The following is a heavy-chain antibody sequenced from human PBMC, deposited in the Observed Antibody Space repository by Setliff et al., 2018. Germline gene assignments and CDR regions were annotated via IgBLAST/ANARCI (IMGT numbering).Heavy chain of an antibody. Sequence: ASVKVSCKTSGYPFTDYYIHWVRQAPGQGLEWMGRINPNSGATNFAQKFQGRVTMTRDTSISTAYMDLSRLRSDDTAVYYCARDPYNSGSDYWGQGTLVTSPQ. CDR3: ARDPYNSGSDY. CDR2: INPNSGAT. D-gene: IGHD6-25*01. V-gene: IGHV1-2*06. J-gene: IGHJ4*02. CDR1: GYPFTDYY.